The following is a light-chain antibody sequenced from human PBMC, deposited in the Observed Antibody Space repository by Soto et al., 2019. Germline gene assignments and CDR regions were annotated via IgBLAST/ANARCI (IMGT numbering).Light chain of an antibody. Sequence: SYELTQPPSVSVAPGQTARITWWGNNIGSKSVHWYQQKPGQAPVLVVYGDSDRPSGIPGRFSGSNSGNTATLTISRVEAGDEADYYCQVWDSSSDHWVFGGGTKLTVL. J-gene: IGLJ3*02. CDR1: NIGSKS. CDR2: GDS. CDR3: QVWDSSSDHWV. V-gene: IGLV3-21*02.